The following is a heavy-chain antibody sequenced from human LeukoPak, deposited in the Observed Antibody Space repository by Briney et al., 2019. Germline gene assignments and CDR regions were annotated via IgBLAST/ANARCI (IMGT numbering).Heavy chain of an antibody. Sequence: GGSLRLSCAASGFTFSSYAMHWVRQAPGKGLGWVAVISYDGSNKYYADSVKGRFTISRDNSKNTLYLQMNSLRAEDTAVYYCARDAATYYYDSSGYYYSNWFDPWGQGTLVTVSS. CDR2: ISYDGSNK. CDR3: ARDAATYYYDSSGYYYSNWFDP. J-gene: IGHJ5*02. V-gene: IGHV3-30-3*01. CDR1: GFTFSSYA. D-gene: IGHD3-22*01.